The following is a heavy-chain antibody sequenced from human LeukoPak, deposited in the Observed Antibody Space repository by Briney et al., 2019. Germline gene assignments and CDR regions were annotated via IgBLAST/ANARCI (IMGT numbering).Heavy chain of an antibody. V-gene: IGHV3-73*01. CDR3: SRPCRSRGKCPL. D-gene: IGHD2-2*01. CDR1: GFALSGSG. J-gene: IGHJ4*02. CDR2: IRSRANNYTT. Sequence: GGSLKLSRAASGFALSGSGLHWVRQASGKGLEWVCRIRSRANNYTTAHAASVRGRFTVYRDGSKNTAYLQMNRLKRGERAVYYCSRPCRSRGKCPLWGEGTLVTVSS.